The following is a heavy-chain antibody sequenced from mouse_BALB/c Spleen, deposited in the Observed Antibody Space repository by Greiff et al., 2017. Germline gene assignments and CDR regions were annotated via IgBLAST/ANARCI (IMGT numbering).Heavy chain of an antibody. CDR3: ARGQGTTGAMDY. CDR1: GFTFSSYA. J-gene: IGHJ4*01. Sequence: EVMLVESGGGLVKPGGSLKLSCAASGFTFSSYAMSWVRQTPEKRLEWVASISSGGSTYYPDSVKGRFTISRDNARNILYLQMSSLRSEDTAMYYCARGQGTTGAMDYWGQGTSVTVSS. V-gene: IGHV5-6-5*01. D-gene: IGHD1-1*01. CDR2: ISSGGST.